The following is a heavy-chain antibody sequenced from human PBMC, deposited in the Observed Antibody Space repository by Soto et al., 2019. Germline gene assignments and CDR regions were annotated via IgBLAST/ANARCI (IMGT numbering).Heavy chain of an antibody. D-gene: IGHD6-19*01. J-gene: IGHJ4*02. V-gene: IGHV1-69*01. CDR1: GGTFSSYA. Sequence: QVQLVQSGAEVKKPGSAVKVSCKASGGTFSSYAISWVRQAPGQGLEWMGGIIPIFGTANYAQKFQGRVTITADESTSTAYMELSSLRSDDTAVYYCARAGIAVAGTGWWDFWGQGTLVTVYS. CDR2: IIPIFGTA. CDR3: ARAGIAVAGTGWWDF.